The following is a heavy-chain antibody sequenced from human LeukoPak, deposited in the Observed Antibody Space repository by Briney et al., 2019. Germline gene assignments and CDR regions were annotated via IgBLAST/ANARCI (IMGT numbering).Heavy chain of an antibody. J-gene: IGHJ3*01. CDR1: GGSISSYY. V-gene: IGHV4-59*04. Sequence: SETLSLTCTVSGGSISSYYWSWIRQPPGKGLEWIGNIYYSGSTYYNPSLKSRVTISVDTSKNQFSLKLSSVTAADTAVYYCAIDYGSGSYTPTDTNWGQGTMVTVSS. D-gene: IGHD3-10*01. CDR3: AIDYGSGSYTPTDTN. CDR2: IYYSGST.